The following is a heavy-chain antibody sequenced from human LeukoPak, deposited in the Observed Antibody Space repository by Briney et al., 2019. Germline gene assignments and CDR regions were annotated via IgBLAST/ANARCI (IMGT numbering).Heavy chain of an antibody. V-gene: IGHV1-2*02. CDR2: INPNSGGT. Sequence: ASVKVSCKASGYTFTGYYMHWVRQAPGQGLEWMGWINPNSGGTNYAQKFQGRVTMTRDTSISTAYMELSRLRSDDTAVYYCARSAGFGSSSYPPGDWGQGTLVTVSS. CDR3: ARSAGFGSSSYPPGD. J-gene: IGHJ4*02. CDR1: GYTFTGYY. D-gene: IGHD6-6*01.